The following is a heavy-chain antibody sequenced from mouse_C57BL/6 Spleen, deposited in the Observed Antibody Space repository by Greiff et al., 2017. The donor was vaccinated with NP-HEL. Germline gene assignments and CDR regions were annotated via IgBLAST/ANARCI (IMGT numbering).Heavy chain of an antibody. V-gene: IGHV1-26*01. Sequence: EVQLQQSGPELVKPGASVKISCKASGYTFTDYYMNWVKQSHGKSLEWIGDINPNNGGTSYNQKFKGKATLTVDKSSSTAYRELRSLTSEDSAVYYCARGGLLLRYPYYFDYWGQGTTLTVSS. CDR1: GYTFTDYY. J-gene: IGHJ2*01. D-gene: IGHD1-1*01. CDR2: INPNNGGT. CDR3: ARGGLLLRYPYYFDY.